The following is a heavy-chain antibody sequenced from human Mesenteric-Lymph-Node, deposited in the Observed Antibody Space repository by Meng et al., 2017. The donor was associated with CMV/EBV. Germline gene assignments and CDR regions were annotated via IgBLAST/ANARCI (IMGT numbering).Heavy chain of an antibody. CDR1: GFTFSSYW. CDR2: IKQDGSEE. J-gene: IGHJ6*02. D-gene: IGHD2-2*01. V-gene: IGHV3-7*03. CDR3: ARVDTNYYYGMDV. Sequence: GESLKISCAPSGFTFSSYWMDWVRQAPGKGLEWVANIKQDGSEENYLDSVKGRFTISRDNAKNSLYLQMNSLRAEDTAVYYCARVDTNYYYGMDVWGQGTTVTVSS.